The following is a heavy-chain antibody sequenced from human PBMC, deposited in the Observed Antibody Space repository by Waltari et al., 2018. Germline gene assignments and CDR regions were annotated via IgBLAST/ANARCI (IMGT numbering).Heavy chain of an antibody. CDR2: IQRSRRT. J-gene: IGHJ4*02. D-gene: IGHD2-15*01. CDR1: W. V-gene: IGHV4-4*02. CDR3: ARDRGKGLYFDS. Sequence: WWSCVRQALWKGVEGIGQIQRSRRTNHNPRFESHITVSTDTSNKQFSLRLSSATAADTAMYYCARDRGKGLYFDSWGQVTLVTVSP.